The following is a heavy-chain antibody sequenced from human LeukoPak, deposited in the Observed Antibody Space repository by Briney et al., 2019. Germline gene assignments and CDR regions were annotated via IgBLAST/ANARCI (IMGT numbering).Heavy chain of an antibody. CDR2: ISSSGSTI. V-gene: IGHV3-48*03. CDR1: GFTFSSYE. Sequence: GGSLRLSCAASGFTFSSYEMNWVRQAPGKGLEWVSYISSSGSTICYADSVKGRFTISRDNAKNSLYLQMNSLRAEDTAVYYCARGKERRKGFDPWGQGTLVTVSS. CDR3: ARGKERRKGFDP. J-gene: IGHJ5*02.